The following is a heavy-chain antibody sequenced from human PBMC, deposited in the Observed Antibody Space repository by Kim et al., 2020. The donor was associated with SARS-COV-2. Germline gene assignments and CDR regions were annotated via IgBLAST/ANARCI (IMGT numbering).Heavy chain of an antibody. CDR1: GYTFTSYY. CDR3: ARALNWNYPFDY. CDR2: INPSGGST. V-gene: IGHV1-46*01. Sequence: ASVKISCKASGYTFTSYYMHWVRQAPGQGLEWMGIINPSGGSTSYAQKFQGRVTMTRDTSTSTVYMELSSLRSEDTAVYYCARALNWNYPFDYWGQGTLVTVSS. D-gene: IGHD1-7*01. J-gene: IGHJ4*02.